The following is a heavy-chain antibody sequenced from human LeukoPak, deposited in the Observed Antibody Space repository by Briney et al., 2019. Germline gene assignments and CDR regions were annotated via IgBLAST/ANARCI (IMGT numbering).Heavy chain of an antibody. CDR1: GGSISSYY. V-gene: IGHV4-59*01. J-gene: IGHJ4*02. CDR3: VKESYSRYFDY. CDR2: IYYSGST. D-gene: IGHD4-11*01. Sequence: PSETLSLTCTVSGGSISSYYWSWIRQPPGKGLEWIGYIYYSGSTNYNPSLKSRVTISVDTSKNQLSLKLSSVTAADTAVYYCVKESYSRYFDYWGQGTLVTVSS.